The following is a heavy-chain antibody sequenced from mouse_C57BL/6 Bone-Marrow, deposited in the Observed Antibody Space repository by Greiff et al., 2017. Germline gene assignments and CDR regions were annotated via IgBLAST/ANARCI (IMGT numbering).Heavy chain of an antibody. CDR2: ILPGSGST. Sequence: QVQLQQSGAELMKPGASVKLSCKATGYTFTGYWIEWVKQRPGHGLEWIGEILPGSGSTNYNEKFKGKATFTADTPSNTAYMQLSRLTTEDSAIYYCASGGYYYEAPLFDYWGQGTTLTVSS. D-gene: IGHD2-4*01. CDR1: GYTFTGYW. CDR3: ASGGYYYEAPLFDY. J-gene: IGHJ2*01. V-gene: IGHV1-9*01.